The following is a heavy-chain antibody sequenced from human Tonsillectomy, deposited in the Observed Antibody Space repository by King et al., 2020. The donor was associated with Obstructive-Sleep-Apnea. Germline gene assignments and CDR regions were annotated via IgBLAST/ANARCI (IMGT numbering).Heavy chain of an antibody. D-gene: IGHD1-1*01. J-gene: IGHJ5*02. Sequence: VQLQESGPGLVKPSETLSLTCTVSGGSISSHYWSWIRQPPGKGLGWIGYIYYIGTFYYNPSLKSRVTMSVETSTNQFSLKLSSVTAADTAVYYCASLTWEHWFDPWGQGTLVTVSS. V-gene: IGHV4-59*08. CDR1: GGSISSHY. CDR3: ASLTWEHWFDP. CDR2: IYYIGTF.